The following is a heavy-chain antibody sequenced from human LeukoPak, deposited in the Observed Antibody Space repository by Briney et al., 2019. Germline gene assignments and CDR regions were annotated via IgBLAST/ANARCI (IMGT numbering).Heavy chain of an antibody. V-gene: IGHV4-59*01. CDR1: GGSSGAIRSYY. D-gene: IGHD6-13*01. Sequence: SETLSLTCTVSGGSSGAIRSYYWTWVRQPPGQGLEWIGHMYYHGYTHYNPSLKSRVTISIDTSKSQFSLNLSSVTDADTAVYYCARAAAGLGNWFDPWSQGTLVTVSS. CDR2: MYYHGYT. CDR3: ARAAAGLGNWFDP. J-gene: IGHJ5*02.